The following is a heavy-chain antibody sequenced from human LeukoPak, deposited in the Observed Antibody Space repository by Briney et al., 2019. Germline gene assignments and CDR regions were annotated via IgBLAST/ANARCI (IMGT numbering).Heavy chain of an antibody. J-gene: IGHJ4*02. D-gene: IGHD3-10*01. V-gene: IGHV4-34*01. CDR3: ARGRVTMVRGVITHPPYYFDH. CDR1: GGSFSGYY. CDR2: INHSGST. Sequence: PSETLSLTCAVYGGSFSGYYWSWIRRPPGKGLEWIGEINHSGSTNYNPSLKSRVTISVDTSKNQFSLKLSSVTAADTAVYYCARGRVTMVRGVITHPPYYFDHWGQGTLVTVSS.